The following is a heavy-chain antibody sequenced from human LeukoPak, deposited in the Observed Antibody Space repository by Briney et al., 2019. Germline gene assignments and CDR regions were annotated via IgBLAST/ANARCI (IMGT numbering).Heavy chain of an antibody. J-gene: IGHJ4*02. V-gene: IGHV4-4*07. Sequence: SETLSLTCTVSGVSINTYYWSWIHQPAGKGLEWIGRIYISGSTNYNPSLKSRVTMSLDTSKNQLSLKLSSVTAADTAVYYCASLYYDSGGYSRDYWGQGTLVTVSS. CDR3: ASLYYDSGGYSRDY. CDR1: GVSINTYY. D-gene: IGHD3-22*01. CDR2: IYISGST.